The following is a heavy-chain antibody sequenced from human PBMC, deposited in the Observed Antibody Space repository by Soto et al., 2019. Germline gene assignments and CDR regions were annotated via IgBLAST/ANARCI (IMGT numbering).Heavy chain of an antibody. J-gene: IGHJ4*02. V-gene: IGHV3-23*01. CDR2: ISGSGGST. CDR3: AKDSRRFLEWLLFGFFDY. CDR1: GFTFSSYA. Sequence: GGSLRLSCAASGFTFSSYAMSWVRQAPGKGLEWVSAISGSGGSTYYADSVKGRFTISRDNSKNTLYLQMNSLRAEDTAVYYCAKDSRRFLEWLLFGFFDYWGQGTPVTVSS. D-gene: IGHD3-3*01.